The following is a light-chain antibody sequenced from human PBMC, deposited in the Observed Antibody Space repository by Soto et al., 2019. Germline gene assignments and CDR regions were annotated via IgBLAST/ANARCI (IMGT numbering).Light chain of an antibody. CDR1: QSVSGTF. CDR2: GAS. V-gene: IGKV3-20*01. J-gene: IGKJ1*01. CDR3: QQYGSSPRG. Sequence: EIVLTQSPGTLSLSPGERVTLSCRASQSVSGTFLAWYQQKPGQAPRLLIYGASIRATGIPDRFSGSGSGTDFTLTISRLEPEEFAVYYCQQYGSSPRGFGQGTKVEIK.